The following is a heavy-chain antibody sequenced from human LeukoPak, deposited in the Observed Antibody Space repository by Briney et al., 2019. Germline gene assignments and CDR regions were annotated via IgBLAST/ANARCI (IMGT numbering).Heavy chain of an antibody. D-gene: IGHD2-15*01. CDR3: AKDRVCRSGGSCYVFDY. CDR2: IPYDGNNQ. J-gene: IGHJ4*02. CDR1: GFSFRSDG. V-gene: IGHV3-30*02. Sequence: PGGSLRLSCAASGFSFRSDGMHWVRQAPGKGLEWVAFIPYDGNNQNYVDSVKGRFTISRDNSKNTLYLQMNSLRAEDTAVYYCAKDRVCRSGGSCYVFDYWGQGTLVTVSS.